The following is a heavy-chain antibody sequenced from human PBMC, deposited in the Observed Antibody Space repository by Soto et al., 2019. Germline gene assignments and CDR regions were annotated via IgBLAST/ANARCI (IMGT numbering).Heavy chain of an antibody. CDR3: ARADYYGSSGYHLDY. CDR1: GYPFTNFY. V-gene: IGHV1-46*01. J-gene: IGHJ4*02. CDR2: INPSGGST. Sequence: QVQVAQSGAEVKRPGASVKVSCWASGYPFTNFYIHWVRQPPGQRLEWMGIINPSGGSTAYAQKILGRVTMTRDTSTSTVYMEVSSLRSEDTAVYYCARADYYGSSGYHLDYWGQGTLVTVSS. D-gene: IGHD3-22*01.